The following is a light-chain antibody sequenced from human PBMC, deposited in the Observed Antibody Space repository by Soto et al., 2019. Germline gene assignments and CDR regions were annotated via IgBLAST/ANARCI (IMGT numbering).Light chain of an antibody. J-gene: IGKJ2*01. CDR2: AAS. Sequence: DLQMTQSPSSLSASVGDRVTITCRASQSITSYLNWYQQKPGKAPKLLIYAASSLQSGVPSRFSGSGSGTDFTLTINSLQPEDFATYYCQQSNSTPYTFGQGTKLEIK. CDR1: QSITSY. CDR3: QQSNSTPYT. V-gene: IGKV1-39*01.